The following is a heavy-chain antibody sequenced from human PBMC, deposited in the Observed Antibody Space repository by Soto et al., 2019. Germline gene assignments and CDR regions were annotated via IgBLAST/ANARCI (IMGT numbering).Heavy chain of an antibody. D-gene: IGHD2-15*01. CDR2: IIPIFGTA. V-gene: IGHV1-69*13. CDR3: ARPIRQGYCSGGSCYSGSYYGMDV. Sequence: GASVKVSCKATGGTFSSYAISWVRQAPGQGLEWMGGIIPIFGTANYAQKFQGRVTITADESTSTAYMELSSLRSEHTAVYYCARPIRQGYCSGGSCYSGSYYGMDVWGQGTTVTVSS. J-gene: IGHJ6*02. CDR1: GGTFSSYA.